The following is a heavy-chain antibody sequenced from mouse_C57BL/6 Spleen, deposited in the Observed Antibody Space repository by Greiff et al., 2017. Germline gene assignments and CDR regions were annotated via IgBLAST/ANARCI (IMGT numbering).Heavy chain of an antibody. CDR3: ARGDDGRH. J-gene: IGHJ3*01. V-gene: IGHV1-50*01. CDR2: IDPSDSYT. Sequence: VQLQQPGAELVKPGASVKLSCKASGYTFTSYWMQWVKQRPGQGLEWIGEIDPSDSYTNYNQKFKGKATLTVDTSSSTAYMQLSSLTSEDSAVYYCARGDDGRHWGQGTLVTVSA. CDR1: GYTFTSYW. D-gene: IGHD3-1*01.